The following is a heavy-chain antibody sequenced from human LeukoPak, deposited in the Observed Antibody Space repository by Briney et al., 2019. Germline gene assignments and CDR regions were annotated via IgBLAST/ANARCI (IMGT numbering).Heavy chain of an antibody. CDR3: ATKTPFAVAPRG. J-gene: IGHJ4*02. V-gene: IGHV3-30*03. CDR1: GFTFSDFG. Sequence: PGRSLRLSCAASGFTFSDFGMHWVRQAPGRGLEWVAVISYDGKNRYYADSVKGRFTISRDNSRNTLYLQMNSLRAEDTAVYYCATKTPFAVAPRGWGQGTLVTVSS. D-gene: IGHD6-19*01. CDR2: ISYDGKNR.